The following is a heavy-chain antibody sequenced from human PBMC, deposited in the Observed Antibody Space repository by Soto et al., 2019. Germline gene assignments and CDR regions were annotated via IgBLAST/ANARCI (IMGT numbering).Heavy chain of an antibody. Sequence: EVQVLESGGGLVQPGGSLRLSCAASGFTFSNYAMSWVRQAPGKGLEWVSTISGSGDNTGYVDSVKGRFTISRDNSKNTLYLQMNSLRAEDTAVYYCARDPLTVTPYIDFWGQGTLVTVSS. CDR2: ISGSGDNT. V-gene: IGHV3-23*01. D-gene: IGHD4-17*01. CDR3: ARDPLTVTPYIDF. J-gene: IGHJ4*02. CDR1: GFTFSNYA.